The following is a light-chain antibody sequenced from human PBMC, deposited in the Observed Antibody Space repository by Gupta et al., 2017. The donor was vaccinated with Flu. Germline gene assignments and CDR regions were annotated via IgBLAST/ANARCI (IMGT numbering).Light chain of an antibody. CDR3: RRTTHSPPST. J-gene: IGKJ2*01. Sequence: TLGQPASISCRSSQSLVSIDGNTYLHWFKQRPGQAPRRLIYKVSNRDRGVPDRFSGSGEGTDFTLKMSSGEVEDIGAYYCRRTTHSPPSTFGQGTKLEIK. CDR1: QSLVSIDGNTY. CDR2: KVS. V-gene: IGKV2-30*01.